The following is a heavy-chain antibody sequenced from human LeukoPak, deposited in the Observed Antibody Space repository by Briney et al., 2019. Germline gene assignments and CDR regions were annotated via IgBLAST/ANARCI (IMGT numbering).Heavy chain of an antibody. CDR2: IGTRGNPI. V-gene: IGHV3-11*01. CDR1: GFSFRDFY. Sequence: GGSLRLSCAASGFSFRDFYMSWIRQAPGMGLEWISYIGTRGNPIYYADSVKGRFTISRDDAKNSLYLQMNSLRDEDTAVYFCAREARGSGRDFDYWGQGILVTVSS. J-gene: IGHJ4*02. CDR3: AREARGSGRDFDY. D-gene: IGHD1-26*01.